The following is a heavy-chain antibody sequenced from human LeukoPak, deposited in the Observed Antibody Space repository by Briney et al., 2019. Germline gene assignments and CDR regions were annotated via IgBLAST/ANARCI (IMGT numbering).Heavy chain of an antibody. CDR1: GFTVSSNY. D-gene: IGHD4-23*01. CDR2: IYSGGST. V-gene: IGHV3-66*02. CDR3: AREDDYGGNFDY. J-gene: IGHJ4*02. Sequence: GGSLRLSCAASGFTVSSNYMSWVRQAPGKGLEWVSVIYSGGSTYYADSVKGRSTISRDNSKNTLYLQMNSLRAEDTAVYYCAREDDYGGNFDYWGQGTLVTVSS.